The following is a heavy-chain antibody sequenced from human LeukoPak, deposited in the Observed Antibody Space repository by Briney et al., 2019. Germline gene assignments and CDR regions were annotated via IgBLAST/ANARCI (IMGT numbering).Heavy chain of an antibody. CDR3: GRDFRDRSMPIDY. V-gene: IGHV3-11*01. D-gene: IGHD2/OR15-2a*01. CDR2: ISRRAIST. Sequence: GGSLRLSCAASGFTFSDYYMSWIRQAPGKGLEWLSYISRRAISTHYADSVKGRFTISRDNDKNSLYLQMNSLRAEDTAVYYCGRDFRDRSMPIDYWGQGTLVTVSS. CDR1: GFTFSDYY. J-gene: IGHJ4*02.